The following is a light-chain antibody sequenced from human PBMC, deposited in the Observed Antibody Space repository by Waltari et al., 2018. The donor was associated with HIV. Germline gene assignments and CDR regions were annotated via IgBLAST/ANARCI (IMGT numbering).Light chain of an antibody. V-gene: IGLV2-14*01. J-gene: IGLJ2*01. CDR1: NSDVVGYNY. CDR2: EVT. CDR3: SSFANNNTPVL. Sequence: QSALTQPASVSGSPGQSITISCTGTNSDVVGYNYVSWYQHHPGKAPKLMIYEVTKRPSGISNRFSGSKSGNTASLTISGLQAEDEADYFCSSFANNNTPVLFGGGTKLTVL.